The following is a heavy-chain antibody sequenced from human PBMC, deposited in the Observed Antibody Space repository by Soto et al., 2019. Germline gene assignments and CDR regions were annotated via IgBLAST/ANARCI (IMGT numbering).Heavy chain of an antibody. Sequence: QVYLVQSGAEVRRPGASVKVSCTAFGYILTGYSLHWVRQAPGQGLECMGWIDPNRGATNSAERFHGRVSMTRDTSISAAFLALSSRRSDDTAVYYCARGYGSSPNMELRFGMDVWGQGTTISVSS. CDR3: ARGYGSSPNMELRFGMDV. V-gene: IGHV1-2*02. CDR1: GYILTGYS. CDR2: IDPNRGAT. D-gene: IGHD5-18*01. J-gene: IGHJ6*02.